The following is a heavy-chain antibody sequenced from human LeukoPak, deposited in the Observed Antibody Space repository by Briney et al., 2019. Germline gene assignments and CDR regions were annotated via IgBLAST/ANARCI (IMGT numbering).Heavy chain of an antibody. V-gene: IGHV3-15*01. CDR2: IKSKTDGGTT. D-gene: IGHD6-6*01. CDR1: GFTFSNAW. J-gene: IGHJ4*02. CDR3: TTGGRDSSSSLPDY. Sequence: GGSLRLSCAASGFTFSNAWMSWVRQAPGKGLEWVGRIKSKTDGGTTDYAAPVKGRFTISREDTKNRLYLKMNSLKTEDTAVYYCTTGGRDSSSSLPDYWGQGTLVTVSS.